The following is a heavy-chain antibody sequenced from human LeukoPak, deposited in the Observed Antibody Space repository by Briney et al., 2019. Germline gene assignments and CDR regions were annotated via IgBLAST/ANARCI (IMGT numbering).Heavy chain of an antibody. CDR1: GFTFSSYG. J-gene: IGHJ6*02. CDR2: ISYDGSNK. D-gene: IGHD2-15*01. V-gene: IGHV3-30*18. CDR3: AKDRGYCSGGSCYQTYYYYGMDV. Sequence: TGGSLRLSCAASGFTFSSYGMHWVRQAPGKGLEWVAVISYDGSNKYYADSVKGRFTISRDNSKNTLYLQMNSLRAEDTAVYYCAKDRGYCSGGSCYQTYYYYGMDVWGQGTTVTVSS.